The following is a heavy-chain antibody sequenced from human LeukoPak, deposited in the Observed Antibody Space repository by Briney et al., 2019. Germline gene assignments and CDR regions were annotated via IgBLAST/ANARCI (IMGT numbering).Heavy chain of an antibody. V-gene: IGHV4-59*12. J-gene: IGHJ5*02. D-gene: IGHD3-10*01. Sequence: PSETLSLTCTVSGGSISSYYWSWIRQPPGKGLEWIGYIYYSGSTNYNPSLKSRVSMSVDTSKNQFSLQLSSVTAADTAVYYCARALYGSGSYDLFDPWGQGTLVTVSS. CDR1: GGSISSYY. CDR3: ARALYGSGSYDLFDP. CDR2: IYYSGST.